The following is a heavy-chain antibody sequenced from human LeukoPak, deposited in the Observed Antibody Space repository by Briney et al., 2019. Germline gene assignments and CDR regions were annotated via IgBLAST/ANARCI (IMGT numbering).Heavy chain of an antibody. J-gene: IGHJ4*02. CDR1: SGSISSGSYY. CDR3: ARAYDYVWGSYPLFDY. V-gene: IGHV4-61*02. D-gene: IGHD3-16*02. Sequence: PSETLSLTCTVSSGSISSGSYYWSWIRQPAGKGLEWIGRIYTSVSTNYNPSLKSRVTISVDTSKNQFSLKLSSVTAADTAVYYCARAYDYVWGSYPLFDYWGQGTLVTVSS. CDR2: IYTSVST.